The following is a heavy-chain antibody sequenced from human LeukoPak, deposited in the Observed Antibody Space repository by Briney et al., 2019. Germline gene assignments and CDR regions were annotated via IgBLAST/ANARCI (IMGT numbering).Heavy chain of an antibody. D-gene: IGHD4/OR15-4a*01. CDR1: GGSISSYY. CDR3: AREFRTMALAPFDY. V-gene: IGHV4-4*07. J-gene: IGHJ4*02. Sequence: ETLSLSCTVSGGSISSYYWSWIRQPAGKGLEWIGRIYSSGSTNYSPSLKSRVTMSVDTSKNQFSLKLSSVIGADTAVYYCAREFRTMALAPFDYWGQGTLVTVSS. CDR2: IYSSGST.